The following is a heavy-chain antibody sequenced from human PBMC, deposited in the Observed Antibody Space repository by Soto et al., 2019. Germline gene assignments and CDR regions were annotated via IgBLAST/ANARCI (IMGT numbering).Heavy chain of an antibody. J-gene: IGHJ3*02. CDR2: ISGSGGRT. D-gene: IGHD1-26*01. CDR1: GFTFSTYD. Sequence: DVQLLESGGGLVQRGGSLRLSCAASGFTFSTYDMSWVRQAPGKGLEWVSAISGSGGRTYYADSVRGRFTIARDNSQNALYLQMNGLRADDAAVYYCANCPVGAFEIWGQGTPVTVSS. V-gene: IGHV3-23*01. CDR3: ANCPVGAFEI.